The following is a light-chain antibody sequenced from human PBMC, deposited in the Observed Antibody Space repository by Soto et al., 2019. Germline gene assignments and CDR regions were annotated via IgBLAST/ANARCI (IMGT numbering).Light chain of an antibody. Sequence: DIQMTQSPSSLSSSLGDRVTITWRASQSISSYLNWYQQKPGKAPKLLIYAASSLQSGVPSRFSGSGSGTDFTITISSLQTEDGSTYDCQQRYSTLWTFGQGTKVDI. CDR1: QSISSY. CDR3: QQRYSTLWT. J-gene: IGKJ1*01. CDR2: AAS. V-gene: IGKV1-39*01.